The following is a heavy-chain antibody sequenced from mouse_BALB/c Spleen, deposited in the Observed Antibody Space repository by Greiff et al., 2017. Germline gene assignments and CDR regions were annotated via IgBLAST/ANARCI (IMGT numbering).Heavy chain of an antibody. CDR3: ARSIHYYGPWFAY. V-gene: IGHV3-2*02. J-gene: IGHJ3*01. CDR2: ISYSGST. D-gene: IGHD1-2*01. CDR1: GYSITSDYA. Sequence: EVQLQESGPGLVKPSQSLSLTCTVTGYSITSDYAWNWIRQFPGNKLEWMGYISYSGSTSYNPSLKSRISITRDTSKNQFFLQLNSVTTEDTATYYCARSIHYYGPWFAYWGQGTLVTVSA.